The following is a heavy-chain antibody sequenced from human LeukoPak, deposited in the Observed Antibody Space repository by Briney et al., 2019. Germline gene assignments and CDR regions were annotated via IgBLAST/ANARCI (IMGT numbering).Heavy chain of an antibody. D-gene: IGHD5-18*01. CDR3: ARGLGYSYGYGIDY. CDR1: GFIFSSYV. CDR2: IWYDGSNK. V-gene: IGHV3-33*01. J-gene: IGHJ4*02. Sequence: GGSLRLSCAASGFIFSSYVMHWVRQAPGKGPEWEAIIWYDGSNKYYAESVEGRFTISRDNSKNTLYLQMNSLRAVDTAVYSCARGLGYSYGYGIDYWGQGTLVIASS.